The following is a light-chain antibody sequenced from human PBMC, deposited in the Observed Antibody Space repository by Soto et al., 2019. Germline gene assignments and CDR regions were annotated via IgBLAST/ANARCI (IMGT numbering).Light chain of an antibody. CDR1: QSINNW. V-gene: IGKV1-5*03. J-gene: IGKJ2*01. Sequence: DFQMTQSPSTLSASVGDRVAITCRASQSINNWLAWYQQKPGKAPKLLIYEASNLQSGVPSRFSGSGSGTEFILTISSLQPDDFATYYCQQYNSYSYTFGQGTKLELK. CDR2: EAS. CDR3: QQYNSYSYT.